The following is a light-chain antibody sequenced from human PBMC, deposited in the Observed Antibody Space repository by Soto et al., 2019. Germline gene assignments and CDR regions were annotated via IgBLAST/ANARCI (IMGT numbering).Light chain of an antibody. CDR3: QSYDISLSAWV. CDR1: SSNIGAGYD. J-gene: IGLJ3*02. CDR2: GNI. Sequence: QSVLTQPPSVSGAPGQRVTMSCTGSSSNIGAGYDVQWFQQLPGTAPRLLIYGNINRLSGVPARFSGSKSGTSASLAITGLQAEDEAAYYCQSYDISLSAWVFGGGTKLTVL. V-gene: IGLV1-40*01.